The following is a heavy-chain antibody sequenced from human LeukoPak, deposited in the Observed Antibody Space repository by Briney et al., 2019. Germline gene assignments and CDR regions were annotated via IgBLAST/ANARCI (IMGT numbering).Heavy chain of an antibody. CDR3: ARHVPVIPTTKRYFYMDV. CDR2: IHFGGNT. J-gene: IGHJ6*03. V-gene: IGHV4-39*01. D-gene: IGHD1-14*01. Sequence: SETLSLTCTVSGDSIDSGNYYWGWSRQPPGHGLEWIGNIHFGGNTYYNPSLKSRLGLSLDTSTNRFSLTMTSATAADSAVSYCARHVPVIPTTKRYFYMDVWGKGTTVTVSS. CDR1: GDSIDSGNYY.